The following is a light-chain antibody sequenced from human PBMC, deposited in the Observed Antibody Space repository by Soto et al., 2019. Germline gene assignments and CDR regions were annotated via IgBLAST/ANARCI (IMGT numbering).Light chain of an antibody. Sequence: QSVLTQPPSASGSPGQRVTISCSGSSSNFGTNYVYWYHHLPGTAPELLIYSDNRRPSGVPDRFSGSKSGTSASLAISGLRSEDEADYYCAGWDDSLSGWVFGGGTKVTVL. V-gene: IGLV1-47*02. CDR1: SSNFGTNY. CDR2: SDN. J-gene: IGLJ3*02. CDR3: AGWDDSLSGWV.